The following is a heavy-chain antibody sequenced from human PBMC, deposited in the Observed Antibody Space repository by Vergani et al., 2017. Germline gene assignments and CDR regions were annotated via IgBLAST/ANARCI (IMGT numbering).Heavy chain of an antibody. D-gene: IGHD3-10*01. CDR2: IKQDGSEK. J-gene: IGHJ4*02. V-gene: IGHV3-7*03. CDR1: GFTFSSYW. Sequence: EVQLLESGGGLVQPGGSLRLSCAASGFTFSSYWMSWVRQAPGKGLEWVANIKQDGSEKYYVDSVKGRFTISRDNSKNTLYLQMNSLRAEDTAVYYCAKDKLLWFGELSHYFDYWGQGTLVTVSS. CDR3: AKDKLLWFGELSHYFDY.